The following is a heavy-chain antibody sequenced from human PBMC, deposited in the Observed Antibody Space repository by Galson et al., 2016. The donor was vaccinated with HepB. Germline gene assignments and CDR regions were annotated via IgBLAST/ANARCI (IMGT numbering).Heavy chain of an antibody. CDR3: VQGSTAPAV. Sequence: SLRLSCAASGFTFSDHYMDWVRQAPGKGLEVVSSISRSGDSTDYADSVKGRFIISRDNTKNTLSLQMNSLRAEDTAVYYCVQGSTAPAVWGKGTTVTVSS. V-gene: IGHV3-23*01. D-gene: IGHD2-2*01. CDR1: GFTFSDHY. J-gene: IGHJ6*04. CDR2: ISRSGDST.